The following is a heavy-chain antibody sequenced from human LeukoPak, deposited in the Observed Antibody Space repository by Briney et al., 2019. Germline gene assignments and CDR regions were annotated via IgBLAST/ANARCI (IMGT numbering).Heavy chain of an antibody. CDR3: ARDCDGENYFDY. CDR2: IWYDGSNK. J-gene: IGHJ4*02. D-gene: IGHD2-21*01. CDR1: GFTFSSCG. V-gene: IGHV3-33*01. Sequence: GGSLRLSCAASGFTFSSCGMHWVRQAPGKGLEWVAVIWYDGSNKYYADSVKGRFTISRDNSKNTLYLQMNSLRAEDTAVYYCARDCDGENYFDYWGQGTLVTVSS.